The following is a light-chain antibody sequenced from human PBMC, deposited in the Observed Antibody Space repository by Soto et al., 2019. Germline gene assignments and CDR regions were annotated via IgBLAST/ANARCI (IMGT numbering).Light chain of an antibody. CDR1: RSNIGAGYA. V-gene: IGLV1-40*01. J-gene: IGLJ2*01. CDR3: QSYATSLSASV. Sequence: QSVLTQPTSVSGAPGQRVTISCTWSRSNIGAGYAVHWYQQLPGTAPKLLIYDNTNRPSGVPDRFSASDSGTSASLAITGLQSEDEADYYCQSYATSLSASVFGGGTKLTVL. CDR2: DNT.